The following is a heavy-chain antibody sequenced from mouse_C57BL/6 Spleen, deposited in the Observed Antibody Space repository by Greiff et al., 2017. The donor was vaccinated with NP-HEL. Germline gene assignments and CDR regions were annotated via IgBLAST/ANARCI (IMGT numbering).Heavy chain of an antibody. CDR3: ARGYRQYFDV. V-gene: IGHV1-63*01. CDR1: GYTFTNYW. J-gene: IGHJ1*03. D-gene: IGHD1-3*01. CDR2: IYPGGGYT. Sequence: VQLQQSGAELVRPGTSVKMSCKASGYTFTNYWIGWAKQRPGHGLEWIGDIYPGGGYTNYNEKFKGKATLTADKSSSTAYMQFSSLTSEDSAIYYCARGYRQYFDVWGTGTTVTVSS.